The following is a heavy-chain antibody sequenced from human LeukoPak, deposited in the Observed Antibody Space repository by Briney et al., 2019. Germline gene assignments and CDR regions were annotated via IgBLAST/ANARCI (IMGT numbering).Heavy chain of an antibody. CDR1: GGSISSSSYY. J-gene: IGHJ4*02. V-gene: IGHV4-39*07. D-gene: IGHD2-21*01. CDR2: IYYSGST. CDR3: ARGSRRIPWDY. Sequence: SETLSLTCAVSGGSISSSSYYWGWIRQPPGKGLEWIGSIYYSGSTYYNPSLKSRVTISVDTSKNQFSLKLSSVTAADTAVYYCARGSRRIPWDYWGQGTLVTVSS.